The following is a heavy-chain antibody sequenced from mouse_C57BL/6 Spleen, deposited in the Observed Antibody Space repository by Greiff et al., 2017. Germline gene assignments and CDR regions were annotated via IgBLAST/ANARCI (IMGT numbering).Heavy chain of an antibody. Sequence: VQLQQSGAELARPGASVKMSCKASGYTFTSHTMHWVKQRPGPGLEWIGYINPSSGYTKYNQKFKDKATLTAAKASSTAYMQLSSLTSEDSAVYYCATYGDYAMDDWGQGTSVTVSS. CDR3: ATYGDYAMDD. J-gene: IGHJ4*01. D-gene: IGHD1-1*02. V-gene: IGHV1-4*01. CDR1: GYTFTSHT. CDR2: INPSSGYT.